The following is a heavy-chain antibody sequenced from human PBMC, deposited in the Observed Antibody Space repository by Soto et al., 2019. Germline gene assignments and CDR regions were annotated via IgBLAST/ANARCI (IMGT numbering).Heavy chain of an antibody. CDR3: AREIVTAGGNNYFDP. CDR1: GGTVASSHW. Sequence: SETLSLTCGVSGGTVASSHWWSWVRQSPGGGLEWIGNVYHTGDTNLNPSLQSRVTISVDKSNNQFSLRLNSLTAADTAIYFCAREIVTAGGNNYFDPWGPGTLVTVSS. CDR2: VYHTGDT. D-gene: IGHD2-21*02. V-gene: IGHV4-4*02. J-gene: IGHJ5*02.